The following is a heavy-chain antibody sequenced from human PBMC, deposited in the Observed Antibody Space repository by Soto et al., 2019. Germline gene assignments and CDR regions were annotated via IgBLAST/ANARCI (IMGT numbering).Heavy chain of an antibody. CDR3: ASYSGSYFPVGHDR. Sequence: ASLRLSCVASGFTFSSYWMSWVRQAPWGGLEWVANIKQDGTEIHYVESVKGRFTIFRDNAKKSLYLQMNSLRAEDTAVYFCASYSGSYFPVGHDRWCQGALVTVSS. D-gene: IGHD1-26*01. V-gene: IGHV3-7*01. J-gene: IGHJ5*02. CDR1: GFTFSSYW. CDR2: IKQDGTEI.